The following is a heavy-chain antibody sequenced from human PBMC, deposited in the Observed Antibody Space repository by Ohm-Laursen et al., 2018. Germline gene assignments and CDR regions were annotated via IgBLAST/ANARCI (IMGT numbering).Heavy chain of an antibody. CDR1: GASISNYY. Sequence: SETLSLTCTVSGASISNYYWSWIRQPAGKGLEWIGRIYTSGSTNYNPSLKSRVTISVDTSKNQFSLKLSSVTAADTAVYYCARLTYDFWSGYYMDYWGQGTLVTVSS. CDR2: IYTSGST. D-gene: IGHD3-3*01. J-gene: IGHJ4*02. V-gene: IGHV4-4*07. CDR3: ARLTYDFWSGYYMDY.